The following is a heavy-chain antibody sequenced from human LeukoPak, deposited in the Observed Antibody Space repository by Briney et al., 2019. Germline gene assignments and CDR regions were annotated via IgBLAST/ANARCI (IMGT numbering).Heavy chain of an antibody. D-gene: IGHD2-15*01. CDR2: INQGGSDK. J-gene: IGHJ4*02. CDR1: GFTFSNYW. Sequence: GESLRLSCAASGFTFSNYWLSWVRQAPRNGLEWVANINQGGSDKSYVNSVKGRFTISRDNAKNSLYLDMNSLRVEGTAMYYCARTSRSSSIDDWGQGTLVTVSS. V-gene: IGHV3-7*01. CDR3: ARTSRSSSIDD.